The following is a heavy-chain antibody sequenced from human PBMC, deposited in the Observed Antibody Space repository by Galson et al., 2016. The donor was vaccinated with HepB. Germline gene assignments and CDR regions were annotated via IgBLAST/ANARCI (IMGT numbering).Heavy chain of an antibody. CDR1: GFSFSSYG. Sequence: SLRLSCAASGFSFSSYGIHWVRQAPGKGLEWVAVIWYDGSNKFYADSVKGRFTVSRDNSKKTLFLQMNSLRADDTAVYYCARDWGSYLDYWGQGTLVTVSS. D-gene: IGHD3-16*01. CDR2: IWYDGSNK. V-gene: IGHV3-33*01. CDR3: ARDWGSYLDY. J-gene: IGHJ4*02.